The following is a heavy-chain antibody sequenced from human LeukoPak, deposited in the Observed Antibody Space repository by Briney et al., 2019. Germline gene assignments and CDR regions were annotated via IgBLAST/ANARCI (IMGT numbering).Heavy chain of an antibody. D-gene: IGHD3-22*01. Sequence: GGSLRLSCAASGFTFSTYAMSWVRQAPGKGLEWVSSISGSGASTYYADSVKGRFTISRDNSKNTLYLQTNSLRAEDTAVYYCARRDDSSGYYAGYWGQGTLVTVSS. J-gene: IGHJ4*02. V-gene: IGHV3-23*01. CDR1: GFTFSTYA. CDR2: ISGSGAST. CDR3: ARRDDSSGYYAGY.